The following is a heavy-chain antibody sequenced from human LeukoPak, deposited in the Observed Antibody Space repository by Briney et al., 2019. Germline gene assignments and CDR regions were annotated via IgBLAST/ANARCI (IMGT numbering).Heavy chain of an antibody. D-gene: IGHD1-26*01. CDR3: ASLRERSYYARGFDY. CDR2: INYSGRT. J-gene: IGHJ4*02. Sequence: SETLSLTCTVSGGSISSSNYYWGWIRQPPGKGLEWIGSINYSGRTYYNPSLKSRVTISVDTSKNQFSLKLSSVTAADTAVYYCASLRERSYYARGFDYWGQGTLVTVSS. CDR1: GGSISSSNYY. V-gene: IGHV4-39*01.